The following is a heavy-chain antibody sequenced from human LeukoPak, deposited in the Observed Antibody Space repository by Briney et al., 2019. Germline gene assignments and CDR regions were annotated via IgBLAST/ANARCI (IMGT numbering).Heavy chain of an antibody. CDR1: GGSISSYY. CDR3: ARTARDDGFPAATFDY. D-gene: IGHD5-24*01. CDR2: IYYSGGT. J-gene: IGHJ4*02. Sequence: SETLSLTCTVSGGSISSYYWSWIRQPPGKGLEWIGYIYYSGGTNYNPSLKSRVTISVDTSKNQFSLKLSSVTAADTAVYYCARTARDDGFPAATFDYWGQGTLVTVSS. V-gene: IGHV4-59*08.